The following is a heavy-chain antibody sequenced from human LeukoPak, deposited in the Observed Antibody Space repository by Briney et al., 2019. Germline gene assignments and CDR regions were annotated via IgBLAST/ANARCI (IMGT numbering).Heavy chain of an antibody. V-gene: IGHV4-4*02. CDR2: IYHSGST. J-gene: IGHJ4*02. Sequence: SGTLSLTCAVSGGSISSSNWWSWVRQPPGKGLEWIGEIYHSGSTNYNPSLKSRVTISVDTSKNQFSLKLTSVTAADTAVYYCARDNVPGYFDSWGQGTLVTVSS. CDR3: ARDNVPGYFDS. D-gene: IGHD2-8*01. CDR1: GGSISSSNW.